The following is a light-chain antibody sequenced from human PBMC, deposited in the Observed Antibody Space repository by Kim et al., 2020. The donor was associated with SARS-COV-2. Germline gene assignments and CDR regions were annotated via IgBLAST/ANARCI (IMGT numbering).Light chain of an antibody. V-gene: IGLV3-21*04. CDR1: NMGSKS. J-gene: IGLJ3*02. Sequence: PVKRASMNGGRHNMGSKSVHWYHQEPGQAPVLVIYYDSDRPSGIPERFSGSNSGNTATLTISRVEAGDEADYFCQVWDSSIEHPVFGGGTQLTVL. CDR2: YDS. CDR3: QVWDSSIEHPV.